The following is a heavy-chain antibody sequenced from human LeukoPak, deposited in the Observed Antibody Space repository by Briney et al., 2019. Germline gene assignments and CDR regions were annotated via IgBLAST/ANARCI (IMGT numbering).Heavy chain of an antibody. J-gene: IGHJ6*03. D-gene: IGHD6-6*01. CDR1: GVSINSYY. CDR3: ARDDSSSPSYYYYYYMDV. CDR2: IYTSGST. Sequence: PSETLSLTCTVSGVSINSYYWNWIRQPAGKGLEWIGRIYTSGSTNYNPSLKSRVTISVDTSKNQFSLKLSSVTAADTAVYYCARDDSSSPSYYYYYYMDVWGKGTTVTVSS. V-gene: IGHV4-4*07.